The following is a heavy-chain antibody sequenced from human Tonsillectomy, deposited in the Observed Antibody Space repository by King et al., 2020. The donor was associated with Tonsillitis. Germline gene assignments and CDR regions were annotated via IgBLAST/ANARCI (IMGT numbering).Heavy chain of an antibody. Sequence: QLVQSGAEVKKPGASVKVSCKASGYTFTSYDINWVRQATGQGLEWMGWMNPNSGNTGYAQKFQGRVTMTRKTSISTAYMELSSLRSEATAVYYCARGGNRAAVTFPDYWGQGTLVTVSS. V-gene: IGHV1-8*01. CDR1: GYTFTSYD. D-gene: IGHD4-17*01. CDR3: ARGGNRAAVTFPDY. J-gene: IGHJ4*02. CDR2: MNPNSGNT.